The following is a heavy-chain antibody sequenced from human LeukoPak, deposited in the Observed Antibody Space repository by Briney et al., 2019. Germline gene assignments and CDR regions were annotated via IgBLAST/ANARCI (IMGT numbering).Heavy chain of an antibody. D-gene: IGHD4-17*01. CDR2: INPNSGGT. J-gene: IGHJ4*02. Sequence: ASVKVSYKASGYTFTGYYMHWVRQAPGQGLEWMGWINPNSGGTNYAQKFQGRVTMTRDTSISTAYMELSRLRSDDTAVYYCASSITVTITYFDYWGQGTLVTVSS. CDR1: GYTFTGYY. CDR3: ASSITVTITYFDY. V-gene: IGHV1-2*02.